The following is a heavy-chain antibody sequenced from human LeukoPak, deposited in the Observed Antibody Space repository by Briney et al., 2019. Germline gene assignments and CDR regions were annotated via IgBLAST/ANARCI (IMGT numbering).Heavy chain of an antibody. V-gene: IGHV3-23*01. Sequence: GGSLRLSCAASGFTFSSYAMSWVRQAPGKGLEWVSAISGSGGSAYYADSVKGRFTISRDNSKNTLYLQMNSLRAEDTAVYYCAKPIAVAGTNYFDYWGQGTLVTVSS. CDR1: GFTFSSYA. CDR3: AKPIAVAGTNYFDY. D-gene: IGHD6-19*01. CDR2: ISGSGGSA. J-gene: IGHJ4*02.